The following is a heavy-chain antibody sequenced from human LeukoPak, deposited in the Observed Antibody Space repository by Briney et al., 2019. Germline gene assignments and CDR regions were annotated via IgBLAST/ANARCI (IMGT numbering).Heavy chain of an antibody. V-gene: IGHV1-46*01. Sequence: ASVKVCCKASGYTFTRYFIHWIRQAPGQGLEWMGMINPSGGSTSYPQKFQGRVTMTRDMSTSTVYMELSSLRSEDTAVYYCARCLKIFVPPDYWGQGALVTVSS. CDR2: INPSGGST. D-gene: IGHD3-3*01. CDR3: ARCLKIFVPPDY. CDR1: GYTFTRYF. J-gene: IGHJ4*02.